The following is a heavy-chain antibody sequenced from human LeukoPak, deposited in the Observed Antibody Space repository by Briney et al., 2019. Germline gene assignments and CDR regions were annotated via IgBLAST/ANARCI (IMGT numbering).Heavy chain of an antibody. V-gene: IGHV4-34*01. J-gene: IGHJ5*02. CDR3: ARGRIAAPNWFDP. CDR2: INHSGST. Sequence: SETLSLTCAVYGGSFSGYYWSWIRQPPGKGLEWIGEINHSGSTNYNPSLKSRVTIPVDTSKNQFSLKLNSVTAADTAVYYCARGRIAAPNWFDPWGQGTLVTVSS. D-gene: IGHD6-13*01. CDR1: GGSFSGYY.